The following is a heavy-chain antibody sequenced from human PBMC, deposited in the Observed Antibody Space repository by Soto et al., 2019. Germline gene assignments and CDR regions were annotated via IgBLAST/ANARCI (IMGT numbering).Heavy chain of an antibody. D-gene: IGHD1-20*01. CDR2: ISYDGSNK. J-gene: IGHJ6*02. V-gene: IGHV3-30-3*01. CDR1: GFTFSAYS. CDR3: ARGNWNYYYGFDV. Sequence: GGSLRLSCAASGFTFSAYSIHWVRQAPGKGLEWVAIISYDGSNKYYGDSVKGRFTISRDNAKNSLYLQMNSLRAEDTAVYFCARGNWNYYYGFDVWGQGTTVTVSS.